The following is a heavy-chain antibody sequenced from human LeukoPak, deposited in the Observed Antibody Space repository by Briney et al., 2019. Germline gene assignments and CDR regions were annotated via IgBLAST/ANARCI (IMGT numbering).Heavy chain of an antibody. CDR3: AGGSRYFSWLSGFDY. J-gene: IGHJ4*02. V-gene: IGHV3-64*01. D-gene: IGHD3-9*01. CDR2: ISIKGGRK. CDR1: GFTFSSYD. Sequence: GGSLRLSCAASGFTFSSYDMHWVRQATGKGLEYVSAISIKGGRKYNANSLKGRFTMARDNSKNTLYLQMGSLRAEDMAVYYCAGGSRYFSWLSGFDYWGQGTLVTVSS.